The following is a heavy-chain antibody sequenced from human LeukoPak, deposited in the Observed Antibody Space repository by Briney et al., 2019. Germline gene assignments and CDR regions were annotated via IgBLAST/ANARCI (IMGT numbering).Heavy chain of an antibody. D-gene: IGHD3-3*01. Sequence: GGSLRLSCTASGFTLSSYEMSWIRQAPGKGLEWVSVIYSGGSTYYADSVKGRFTISRDNSKNTLYLQMNSLRAEDTAVYYCARDAGRGFFFDSWGQGILVTVSS. J-gene: IGHJ4*02. V-gene: IGHV3-53*01. CDR2: IYSGGST. CDR3: ARDAGRGFFFDS. CDR1: GFTLSSYE.